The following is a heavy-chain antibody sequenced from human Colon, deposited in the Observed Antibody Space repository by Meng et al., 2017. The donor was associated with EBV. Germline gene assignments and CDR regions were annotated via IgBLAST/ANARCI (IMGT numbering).Heavy chain of an antibody. CDR3: ARLYPPDQWLLTSDTSEY. V-gene: IGHV4-34*01. CDR2: INHSGST. CDR1: GGSFSGHS. D-gene: IGHD6-19*01. J-gene: IGHJ4*02. Sequence: VTLGALGAGLLRPSGTLSLTCAVYGGSFSGHSWTWIRQPPGKGLEWIGEINHSGSTNYNPSLKSRVTISTDTSKNQFSLKVKSVTAADTAVYFCARLYPPDQWLLTSDTSEYWGQGTLVTVSS.